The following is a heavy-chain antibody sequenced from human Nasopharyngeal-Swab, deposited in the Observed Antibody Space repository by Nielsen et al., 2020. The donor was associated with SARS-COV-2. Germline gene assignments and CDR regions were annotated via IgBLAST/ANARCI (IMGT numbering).Heavy chain of an antibody. CDR2: INTNTGNP. J-gene: IGHJ4*02. Sequence: ASVKVSCKTSGYTFTNYAMNWVRQAPGQGLEWMGWINTNTGNPMYAQGFTGRLVFSLDTSVGTAYLQISSLKAEDTAVYYCARDLVGLGYYWGQGTLVTVSS. V-gene: IGHV7-4-1*02. CDR1: GYTFTNYA. D-gene: IGHD2-2*01. CDR3: ARDLVGLGYY.